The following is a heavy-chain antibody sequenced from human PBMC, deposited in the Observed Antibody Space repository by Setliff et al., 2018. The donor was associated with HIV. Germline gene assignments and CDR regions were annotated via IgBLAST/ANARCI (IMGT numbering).Heavy chain of an antibody. Sequence: GESLKISCVASGFNVRDNFMSWVRQVPEKGLEWISIIYSGDDTFYAKSVRDRFTIFRDNSKNSVYLEMRNLRVEDTAIYYCARDGKAAVGRPLNKLDSWGRGTVVTVSS. CDR3: ARDGKAAVGRPLNKLDS. D-gene: IGHD2-15*01. J-gene: IGHJ4*02. CDR2: IYSGDDT. CDR1: GFNVRDNF. V-gene: IGHV3-53*01.